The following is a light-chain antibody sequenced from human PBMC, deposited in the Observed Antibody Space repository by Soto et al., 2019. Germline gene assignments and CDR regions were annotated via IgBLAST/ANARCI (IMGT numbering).Light chain of an antibody. CDR2: DAS. V-gene: IGKV3-11*01. CDR1: QSVSSY. CDR3: QQRGNWPRT. J-gene: IGKJ1*01. Sequence: EIVLTQSPAILSLSPGERATLSCRASQSVSSYLAWYQQKPGQAPRLLIYDASKRATGIPARFSSSGSGTNFTLTISNLEPEDFAVYYCQQRGNWPRTFGQGTQVDIK.